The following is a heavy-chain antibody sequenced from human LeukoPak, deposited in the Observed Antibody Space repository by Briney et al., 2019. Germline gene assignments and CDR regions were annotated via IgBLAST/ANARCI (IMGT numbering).Heavy chain of an antibody. J-gene: IGHJ6*03. CDR3: ARGSYDSSGYYYVKHYYYMDV. D-gene: IGHD3-22*01. V-gene: IGHV3-21*01. CDR1: GFTFSSYS. CDR2: ISSSSSYI. Sequence: GGSLRLSCAASGFTFSSYSMNLVRQAPGKGLEWISSISSSSSYIYYADSVKGRFTISRDNAKNSLYLQMNSLRAEDTAVYYCARGSYDSSGYYYVKHYYYMDVWGKGTTVTVSS.